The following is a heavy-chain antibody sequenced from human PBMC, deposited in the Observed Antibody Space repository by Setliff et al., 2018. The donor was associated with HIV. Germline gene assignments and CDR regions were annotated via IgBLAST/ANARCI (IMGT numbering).Heavy chain of an antibody. J-gene: IGHJ4*02. D-gene: IGHD3-3*01. Sequence: ASVKVSCKASGYTFASFGITWVRQAPGQGLEWMGWISAYNGNANYPQKLQDRVTMTTDTSTTTAYMESRSLRSDDTALYYCARASGYRLVDYWGQGTLVTVSS. CDR3: ARASGYRLVDY. CDR2: ISAYNGNA. V-gene: IGHV1-18*01. CDR1: GYTFASFG.